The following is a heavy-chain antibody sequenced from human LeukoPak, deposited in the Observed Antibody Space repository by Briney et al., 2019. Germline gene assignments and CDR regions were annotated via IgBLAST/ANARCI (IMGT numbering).Heavy chain of an antibody. V-gene: IGHV3-49*03. CDR2: IRSKAYGETA. CDR1: GFTFCDYA. CDR3: TRDRGAYNLYDY. J-gene: IGHJ4*02. D-gene: IGHD1-1*01. Sequence: GGSLRLSCTASGFTFCDYAMSWIRQAPGKGLEWVGFIRSKAYGETADYAASVKGRFTISRDDSKAIAYLQLNSLKTEDTAVYHCTRDRGAYNLYDYWGQGTLVTVSS.